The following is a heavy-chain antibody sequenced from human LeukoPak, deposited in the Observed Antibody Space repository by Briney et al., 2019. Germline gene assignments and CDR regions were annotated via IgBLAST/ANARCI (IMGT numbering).Heavy chain of an antibody. D-gene: IGHD3-22*01. CDR2: ISGGGDTT. CDR3: ARRAGDYSHPYDY. V-gene: IGHV3-23*01. Sequence: GGSLRLSCSASGFSFSSYTMTWVRQAPGKGPEWVPIISGGGDTTFYTASVKGRFTISRDNSKNTLYLQMNSLRAEDTAMYYCARRAGDYSHPYDYWGQGTLVTVSS. CDR1: GFSFSSYT. J-gene: IGHJ4*02.